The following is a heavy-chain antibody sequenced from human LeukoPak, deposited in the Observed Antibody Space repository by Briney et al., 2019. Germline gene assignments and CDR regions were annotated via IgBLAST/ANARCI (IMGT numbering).Heavy chain of an antibody. D-gene: IGHD7-27*01. CDR3: VRGGVWGLSSNWLES. Sequence: PGGSLRLSCAASGFTFSSHDMHWVRQAAGKGLGWVSGFIPAGDRYYPECVKGRFTISRENAKGSLYLQMNSLRVGDTAVYYCVRGGVWGLSSNWLESWGQGILVTVSS. V-gene: IGHV3-13*04. CDR1: GFTFSSHD. CDR2: FIPAGDR. J-gene: IGHJ5*01.